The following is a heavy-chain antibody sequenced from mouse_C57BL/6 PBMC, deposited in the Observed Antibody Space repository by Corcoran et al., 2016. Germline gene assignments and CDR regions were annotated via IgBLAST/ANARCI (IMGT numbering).Heavy chain of an antibody. CDR1: GYAFSSYW. D-gene: IGHD1-1*01. CDR2: IYPGDGDT. CDR3: ARSDYGSSYER. Sequence: QVQLQQSGAELVKPGASVKISCKASGYAFSSYWMNWVKQRPGKGLEWIGQIYPGDGDTNYNGKFKGKATLTADKSSSTAYMQLSSLTSEDSAVYFCARSDYGSSYERWGQGTTLTVSS. J-gene: IGHJ2*01. V-gene: IGHV1-80*01.